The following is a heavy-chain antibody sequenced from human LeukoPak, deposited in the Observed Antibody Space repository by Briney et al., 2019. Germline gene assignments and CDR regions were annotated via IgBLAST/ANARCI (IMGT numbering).Heavy chain of an antibody. CDR2: IIPIFGTA. J-gene: IGHJ5*02. CDR1: GYTFTGYY. V-gene: IGHV1-69*13. D-gene: IGHD3-3*01. Sequence: SVKVSCKASGYTFTGYYMHWVRQAPGQGLEWMGGIIPIFGTANYAQKFQGRVTITADESTSTAYMELSSLRSEDTAVYYCARDRWLRYYDFWSGSNDNWFDPWGQGTLVTVSS. CDR3: ARDRWLRYYDFWSGSNDNWFDP.